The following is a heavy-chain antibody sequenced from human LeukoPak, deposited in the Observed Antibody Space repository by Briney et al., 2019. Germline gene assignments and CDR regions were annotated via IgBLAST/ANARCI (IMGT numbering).Heavy chain of an antibody. J-gene: IGHJ4*02. D-gene: IGHD2-2*01. CDR2: INPNSGGT. CDR3: ARGDCSSTSCYFSVVGDY. CDR1: GYTFTGYY. Sequence: ASVKVSCKASGYTFTGYYMHWVRQAPGQGLEWMGWINPNSGGTNYAQKFQGRVTMTRDTSISTAYMELSRLRSDDTAVYYCARGDCSSTSCYFSVVGDYWGQGTLVTVSS. V-gene: IGHV1-2*02.